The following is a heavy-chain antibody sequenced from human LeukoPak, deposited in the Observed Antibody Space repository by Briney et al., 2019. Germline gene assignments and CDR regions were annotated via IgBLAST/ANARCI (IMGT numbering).Heavy chain of an antibody. J-gene: IGHJ5*02. CDR3: AKDGYCSGGSCYPPNWFDP. CDR1: GFTFSSYG. D-gene: IGHD2-15*01. V-gene: IGHV3-23*01. CDR2: ISGSGGST. Sequence: PGGSLRLSCAASGFTFSSYGMSWVRQAPGKGLEWVSAISGSGGSTYYADSVKGRFTISRDNSKNTLYLQMNSLRAEDTAVYYCAKDGYCSGGSCYPPNWFDPWGQGTLVTVSS.